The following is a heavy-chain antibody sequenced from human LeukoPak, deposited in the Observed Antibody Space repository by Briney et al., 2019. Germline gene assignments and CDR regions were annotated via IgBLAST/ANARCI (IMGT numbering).Heavy chain of an antibody. CDR2: ISGSGGST. CDR1: GFTFSSYA. D-gene: IGHD6-19*01. V-gene: IGHV3-23*01. J-gene: IGHJ4*02. CDR3: AKDLLPVAANW. Sequence: GGSLRLSCAASGFTFSSYAMSWVRQAPGKGLEWVSAISGSGGSTYYADPVKGRFTISRDNSKNTLYLQMNSLRAEDTTVYYRAKDLLPVAANWWGQGTLVTVSS.